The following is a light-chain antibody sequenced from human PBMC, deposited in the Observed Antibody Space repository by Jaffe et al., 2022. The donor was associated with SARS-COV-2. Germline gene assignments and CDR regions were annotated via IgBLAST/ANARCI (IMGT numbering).Light chain of an antibody. J-gene: IGLJ1*01. Sequence: QSALTQPASVSGSPGQSITISCTGTSSDVGGYNFVSWFQQHPGKAPKFLIYDVTNRPPGVSNRFSGSKSGNTASLTISGLQAEDEADYYCSSYTSSSTVVFGTGTMVTVL. CDR1: SSDVGGYNF. V-gene: IGLV2-14*01. CDR3: SSYTSSSTVV. CDR2: DVT.